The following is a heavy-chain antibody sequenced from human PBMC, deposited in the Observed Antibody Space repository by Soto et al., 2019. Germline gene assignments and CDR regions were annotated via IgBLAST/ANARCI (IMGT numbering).Heavy chain of an antibody. J-gene: IGHJ6*03. CDR2: IIPILGIA. V-gene: IGHV1-69*04. CDR1: GGTFSSYT. CDR3: ARDAERDDYYYMDV. Sequence: GASVKVSCRASGGTFSSYTISWVRQAHGQGLEWMGRIIPILGIANYAQKFQGRVTITADKSTSTAYMELSSLRSEDTAVYYCARDAERDDYYYMDVWGKGTTVTVSS.